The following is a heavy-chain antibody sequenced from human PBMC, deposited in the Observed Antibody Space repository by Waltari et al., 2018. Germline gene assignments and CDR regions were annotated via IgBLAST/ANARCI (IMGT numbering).Heavy chain of an antibody. CDR3: ARGTYYDILTGYNDAFDI. D-gene: IGHD3-9*01. J-gene: IGHJ3*02. Sequence: QVQLVQSGAEVKKPGSSVKGSCKASGGTFRSSALRWVRRGPGTGIEWMGGIIPIFGTANYSQKFQGRVTITADKSTSTAYMELSSLRSEDTAVYYCARGTYYDILTGYNDAFDIWGQGTMVTVSS. V-gene: IGHV1-69*14. CDR1: GGTFRSSA. CDR2: IIPIFGTA.